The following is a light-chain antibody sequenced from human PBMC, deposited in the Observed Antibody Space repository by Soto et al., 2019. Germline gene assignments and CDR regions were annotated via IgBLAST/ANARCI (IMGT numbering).Light chain of an antibody. J-gene: IGKJ1*01. CDR3: QQYNNWPPTWT. V-gene: IGKV3D-15*01. CDR2: GAS. CDR1: QFVSSTY. Sequence: EVVLTQSPGTLSLSPGARVTLSCRASQFVSSTYLAWYQQRPGQAPRLLIYGASSRATGIPARFTGSGSGTEFTLTISSLQSEDFAVFYCQQYNNWPPTWTFGQGTKVDIK.